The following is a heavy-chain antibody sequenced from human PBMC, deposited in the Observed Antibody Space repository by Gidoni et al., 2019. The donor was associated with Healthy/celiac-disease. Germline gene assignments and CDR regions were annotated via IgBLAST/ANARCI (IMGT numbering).Heavy chain of an antibody. V-gene: IGHV3-23*01. CDR1: GCTVSSYA. D-gene: IGHD6-19*01. Sequence: EGQLLESGGGLVQLGGSLRLSCAVSGCTVSSYAMSWVRQAPGKGLEWISVIGGSGGSTYYEAPVKGRFTISRENSKDTLYLQMNSLEAEDTAVYYCAKGPMAMADRNDYWGQGTLVTVSS. J-gene: IGHJ4*02. CDR3: AKGPMAMADRNDY. CDR2: IGGSGGST.